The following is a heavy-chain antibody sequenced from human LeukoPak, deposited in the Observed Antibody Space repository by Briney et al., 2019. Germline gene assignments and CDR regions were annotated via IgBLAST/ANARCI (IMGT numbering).Heavy chain of an antibody. CDR1: GGSFSGYY. CDR3: ARGRKVVVVPAARGPHYYFDY. J-gene: IGHJ4*02. D-gene: IGHD2-2*01. CDR2: INHSGST. V-gene: IGHV4-34*01. Sequence: PETLSLTCDVYGGSFSGYYWSWIRQPPGKGLEWIGEINHSGSTNYNPSLKSRVTISVDTSKNQFSLKLSSVTAADTAVYYCARGRKVVVVPAARGPHYYFDYWGQGTLVTVSS.